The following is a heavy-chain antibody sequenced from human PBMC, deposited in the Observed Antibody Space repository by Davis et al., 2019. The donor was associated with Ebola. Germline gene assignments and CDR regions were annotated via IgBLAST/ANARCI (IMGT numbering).Heavy chain of an antibody. V-gene: IGHV3-7*01. CDR1: GFTFSSHW. Sequence: GESLKISCAASGFTFSSHWMSWVRQAPGKGLEWVANIKQDGSEKYYVDSVKGRFTISRDNAKNSLYLQMNSLRAEDTAVYYCATQIVGALNYWGQGTLVTVSS. CDR3: ATQIVGALNY. CDR2: IKQDGSEK. D-gene: IGHD1-26*01. J-gene: IGHJ4*02.